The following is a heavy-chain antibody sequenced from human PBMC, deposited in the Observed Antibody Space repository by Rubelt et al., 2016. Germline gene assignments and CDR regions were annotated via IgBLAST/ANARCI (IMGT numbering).Heavy chain of an antibody. CDR2: ITTGFSA. CDR3: AKWKMAVADRGFDD. D-gene: IGHD6-19*01. V-gene: IGHV3-23*01. Sequence: GESLRLYCAASGFNFATYAMNWVRQAPGKGLEWVSSITTGFSAYYADSVKGRFTISRDNSKNTLYLQMNSLRVEDTAVYYCAKWKMAVADRGFDDWGQGTLVTVSS. CDR1: GFNFATYA. J-gene: IGHJ4*02.